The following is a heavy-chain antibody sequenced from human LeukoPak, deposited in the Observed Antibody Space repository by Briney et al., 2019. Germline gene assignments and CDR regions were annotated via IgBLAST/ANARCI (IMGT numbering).Heavy chain of an antibody. V-gene: IGHV1-69*06. D-gene: IGHD3-10*02. J-gene: IGHJ3*02. CDR1: GYTFTSYG. CDR2: IIPIFGTA. CDR3: ARDHPDGTHVRGNQGAFDI. Sequence: GASVKVSCKASGYTFTSYGISWVRQAPGQGLEWMGGIIPIFGTANYAQKFQGRVTITADKSTSTAYMELSSLRSEDTAVYYCARDHPDGTHVRGNQGAFDIWGQGTMVTVSS.